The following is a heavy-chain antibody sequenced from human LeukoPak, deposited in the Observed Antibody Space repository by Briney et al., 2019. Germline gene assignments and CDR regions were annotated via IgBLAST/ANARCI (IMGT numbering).Heavy chain of an antibody. V-gene: IGHV3-23*01. D-gene: IGHD3-3*01. CDR2: ISGSGGST. J-gene: IGHJ4*02. Sequence: GGSLRLSCAASGFTFSSYAMSWVRQAPGKGLEWVSAISGSGGSTYYADSVKGRFTISRDNSKNTLYPQMNSLRAEDTAVYYCAKVVVGDDFWSGYYSDYWGRGTLVTVSS. CDR3: AKVVVGDDFWSGYYSDY. CDR1: GFTFSSYA.